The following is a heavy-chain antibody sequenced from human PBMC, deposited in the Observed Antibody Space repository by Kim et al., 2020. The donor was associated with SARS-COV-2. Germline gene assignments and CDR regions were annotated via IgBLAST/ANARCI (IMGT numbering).Heavy chain of an antibody. D-gene: IGHD3-9*01. CDR2: INAGNGNT. V-gene: IGHV1-3*01. Sequence: ASVKVSCKASGYTFTSYAMHWVRQAPGQRLEWMGWINAGNGNTKYSQKFQGRVTITRDTSASTAYMELSSLRSEDTAVYYCARYGWLNDYYYGMDVWGQGTTVTVSS. CDR1: GYTFTSYA. CDR3: ARYGWLNDYYYGMDV. J-gene: IGHJ6*02.